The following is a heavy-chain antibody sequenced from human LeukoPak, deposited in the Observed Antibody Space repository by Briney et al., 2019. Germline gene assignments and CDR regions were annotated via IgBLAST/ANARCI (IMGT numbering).Heavy chain of an antibody. CDR1: GGTFSSYA. CDR3: ARVLGYCSSTSCSAPYFDY. Sequence: ALVKVSCKASGGTFSSYAISSVRQAPGQGLEWMGWIIPIFGTANYAQKFQGRVTITADESTSTAYMELSSLRSEDTAVYYCARVLGYCSSTSCSAPYFDYWGQGTLVTVSS. CDR2: IIPIFGTA. V-gene: IGHV1-69*01. J-gene: IGHJ4*02. D-gene: IGHD2-2*01.